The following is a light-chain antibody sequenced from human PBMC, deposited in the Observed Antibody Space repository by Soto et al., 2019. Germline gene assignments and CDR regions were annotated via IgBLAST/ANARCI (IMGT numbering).Light chain of an antibody. CDR1: SSNIGAGYD. Sequence: QSVLTQPPSVSGDPGQRVTISCTGSSSNIGAGYDVHWYQQLPGTAPKLLIYGNSNRPSGVPDRFSGSKSGTSASLAITGLQAADEADYYGQAYDSSLSFYVFGTGTELTAL. V-gene: IGLV1-40*01. J-gene: IGLJ1*01. CDR2: GNS. CDR3: QAYDSSLSFYV.